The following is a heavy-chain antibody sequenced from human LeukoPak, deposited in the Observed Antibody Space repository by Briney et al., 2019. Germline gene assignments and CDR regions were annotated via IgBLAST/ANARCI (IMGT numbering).Heavy chain of an antibody. CDR1: GFTFSSYA. CDR2: ISYDGSNK. CDR3: ARDLGEYFFDY. Sequence: GGSLRLSCAASGFTFSSYAMHWVRQAPGKGLEWVAVISYDGSNKYYADSVKGRFTISRDNSKNTLYLQMNSLRAEDTAVYYCARDLGEYFFDYWGQGTLVIVSS. J-gene: IGHJ4*02. D-gene: IGHD3-10*01. V-gene: IGHV3-30*04.